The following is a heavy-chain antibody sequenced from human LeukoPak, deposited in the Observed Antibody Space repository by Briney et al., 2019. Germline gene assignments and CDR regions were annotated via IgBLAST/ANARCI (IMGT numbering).Heavy chain of an antibody. Sequence: GESLKISCKGSGYSFTNNWIGWVRQMPGKGLEWMGIIYPGDSDTRYSPSFQGQVTISADKSISTAYLQWSSLKASDTAMYYCARLGITGTTLSWFDPWGQGTLVTVSS. J-gene: IGHJ5*02. V-gene: IGHV5-51*01. D-gene: IGHD1-7*01. CDR2: IYPGDSDT. CDR3: ARLGITGTTLSWFDP. CDR1: GYSFTNNW.